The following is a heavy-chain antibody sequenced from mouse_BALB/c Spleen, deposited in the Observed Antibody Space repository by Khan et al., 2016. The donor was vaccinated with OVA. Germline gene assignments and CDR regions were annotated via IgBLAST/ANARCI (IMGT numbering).Heavy chain of an antibody. CDR3: ARGTAYYGDYEAMDY. CDR1: GFSLVTYG. V-gene: IGHV2-9*02. CDR2: IWTGGST. Sequence: QVQLKESGPGLVAPSQSLSITCTVSGFSLVTYGVHWVRQSPGRGLEWLGVIWTGGSTNYNSALMSRLSISKDKSTRQVFIKMNSLQTDDTAMDYCARGTAYYGDYEAMDYWGQGTSVTVSS. D-gene: IGHD2-13*01. J-gene: IGHJ4*01.